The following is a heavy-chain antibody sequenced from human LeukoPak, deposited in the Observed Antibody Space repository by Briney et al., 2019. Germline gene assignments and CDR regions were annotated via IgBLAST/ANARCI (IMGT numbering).Heavy chain of an antibody. Sequence: SETLSLTCAVYGGSFSGYYWSWIRQPPGKGLEWIGEINHSGSTNYNPSLKSRVTISVDTSKNQFSLKLSSVTAAGTAVYYCARGWSIDYWGQGTLVTVSS. J-gene: IGHJ4*02. V-gene: IGHV4-34*01. CDR3: ARGWSIDY. CDR2: INHSGST. D-gene: IGHD2-8*02. CDR1: GGSFSGYY.